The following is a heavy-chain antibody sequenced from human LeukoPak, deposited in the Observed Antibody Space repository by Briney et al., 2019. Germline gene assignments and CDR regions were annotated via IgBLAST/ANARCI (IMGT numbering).Heavy chain of an antibody. V-gene: IGHV4-61*01. CDR1: GGSVSSGSYY. J-gene: IGHJ4*02. CDR2: IYYSGST. Sequence: PSETLSLTCTVSGGSVSSGSYYWSWIRQPPGKGLEWIGHIYYSGSTNYNPSLKSRVTISVDTSKNQFSLKLSSVTAADTAVYYCARAILRLGELSSSFFDYWGQGTLVTVSS. D-gene: IGHD3-16*02. CDR3: ARAILRLGELSSSFFDY.